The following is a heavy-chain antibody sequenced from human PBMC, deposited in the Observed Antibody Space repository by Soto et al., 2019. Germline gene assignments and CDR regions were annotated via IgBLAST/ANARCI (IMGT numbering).Heavy chain of an antibody. D-gene: IGHD3-22*01. V-gene: IGHV1-18*01. CDR3: GRGLSPGYYYDSSGSY. CDR1: GYTFTSYG. J-gene: IGHJ4*02. CDR2: ISAYNGNT. Sequence: QVQLVQSGAEVKKPGASVKVSCKASGYTFTSYGISWVRQAPGQGLEWMGWISAYNGNTNYAQKLQGRVTMTTDTSTSTAYMELRSLRSDETAGYFWGRGLSPGYYYDSSGSYWGQGTLVTVSS.